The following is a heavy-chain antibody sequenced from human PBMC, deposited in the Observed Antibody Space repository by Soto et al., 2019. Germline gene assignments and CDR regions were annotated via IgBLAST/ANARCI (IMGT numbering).Heavy chain of an antibody. V-gene: IGHV3-23*01. Sequence: GGSLRLSCAASGFTFSSYAMSWVRQAPGKGLEWVSAISGSGGSTYYADSVKGRFTISRDNSKNTLYLQMNSLRAEDTAVYYCARDRLYCSSTSCYADDAFDIWGQGTMVTVSS. CDR3: ARDRLYCSSTSCYADDAFDI. CDR2: ISGSGGST. D-gene: IGHD2-2*01. J-gene: IGHJ3*02. CDR1: GFTFSSYA.